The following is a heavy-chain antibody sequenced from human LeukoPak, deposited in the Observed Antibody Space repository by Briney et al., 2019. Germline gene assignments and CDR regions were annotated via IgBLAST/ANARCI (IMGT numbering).Heavy chain of an antibody. V-gene: IGHV3-48*03. CDR1: GFTFSSYE. CDR2: ISSSGSGI. CDR3: ARSIAMYYFDY. Sequence: PGGSLRLSCAASGFTFSSYEMNWVRQAPGKGLEWVSSISSSGSGIHYADSVKGRFTISRDNAKNSLFLQMSVLRAEDTAVYYCARSIAMYYFDYWGQETLVTVSS. D-gene: IGHD3-10*02. J-gene: IGHJ4*02.